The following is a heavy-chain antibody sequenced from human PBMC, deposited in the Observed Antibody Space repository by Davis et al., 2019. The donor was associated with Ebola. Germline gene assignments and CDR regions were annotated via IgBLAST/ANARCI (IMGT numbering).Heavy chain of an antibody. J-gene: IGHJ4*02. Sequence: AASVKVSCKASGGTFTTSSLNWVRQAPGQSLEWMGGIIPMFGRGSHALKFQGRVTITADKSTSTAYMELSSLRSEDTAVYYCARDTAMDDYFDYWGQGTLVTVSS. V-gene: IGHV1-69*06. CDR1: GGTFTTSS. D-gene: IGHD5-18*01. CDR2: IIPMFGRG. CDR3: ARDTAMDDYFDY.